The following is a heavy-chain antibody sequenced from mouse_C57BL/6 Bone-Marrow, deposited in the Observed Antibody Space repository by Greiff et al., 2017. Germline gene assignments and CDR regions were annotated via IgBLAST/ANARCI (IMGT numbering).Heavy chain of an antibody. V-gene: IGHV2-2*01. CDR2: IWSGGST. J-gene: IGHJ4*01. CDR1: GFSLTSYG. D-gene: IGHD1-1*01. Sequence: QVHVKQSGPGLVQPSQSLSITCTVSGFSLTSYGVHWVRQSPGKGLEWLGVIWSGGSTDYNAAFISRLSISKDNSKSQFFFKMNRLQAVDTAIYYCARGRDYYGSSYNYAMDYWGQGTSVTVSS. CDR3: ARGRDYYGSSYNYAMDY.